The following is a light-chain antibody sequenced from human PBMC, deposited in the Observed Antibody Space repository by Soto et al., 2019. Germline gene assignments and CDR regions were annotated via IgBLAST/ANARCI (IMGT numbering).Light chain of an antibody. Sequence: QSALTQPASVSGSPGQSITISCTGTSSDVGGYNYVSWYQQHPGKAPKLMIYEVSNGPSGVSNRFSGSKSGNTASLTISGLQAEDEADYYCSSYTSSSTYVFGTGTKPTVL. CDR3: SSYTSSSTYV. CDR2: EVS. J-gene: IGLJ1*01. CDR1: SSDVGGYNY. V-gene: IGLV2-14*01.